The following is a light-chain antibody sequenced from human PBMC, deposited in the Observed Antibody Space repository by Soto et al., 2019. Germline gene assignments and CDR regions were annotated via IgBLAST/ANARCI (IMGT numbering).Light chain of an antibody. V-gene: IGLV2-14*01. CDR1: NSDLGGYNY. Sequence: QSDLTQPASVSGSPGQSITISCNGTNSDLGGYNYVSWYQQHPGKAPELMIYEVSHRASGVSNRFSGSKSVNTASLSISGLQAEDEADYYSSSYTSISSLYVFGTGIKVTVL. J-gene: IGLJ1*01. CDR2: EVS. CDR3: SSYTSISSLYV.